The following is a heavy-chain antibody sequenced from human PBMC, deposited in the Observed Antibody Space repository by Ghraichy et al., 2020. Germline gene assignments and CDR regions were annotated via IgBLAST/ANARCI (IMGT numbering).Heavy chain of an antibody. CDR1: GFTFSSYA. J-gene: IGHJ4*02. CDR2: ISGSGGST. V-gene: IGHV3-23*01. Sequence: GGSLRLSCAASGFTFSSYAMSWVRQAPGKGLEWVSAISGSGGSTYYADSVKGRFTISRDNSKNTLYLQMNSLRAEDTAVYYCAKELTYYYDSSGYWAFDYWGQGTLVTVSS. CDR3: AKELTYYYDSSGYWAFDY. D-gene: IGHD3-22*01.